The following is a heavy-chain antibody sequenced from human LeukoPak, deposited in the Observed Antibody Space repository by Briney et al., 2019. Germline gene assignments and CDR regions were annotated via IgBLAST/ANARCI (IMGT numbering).Heavy chain of an antibody. CDR1: GFTFTSYG. CDR2: IWYDGSNK. V-gene: IGHV3-33*01. CDR3: SRVPMTTVLSLFYY. Sequence: QAGGSLRLSCAASGFTFTSYGMHGVRQAPGKGLEWVAVIWYDGSNKYYADSVKGRFTISRDTSNNTLHLQMNRLRAEDPAVYYCSRVPMTTVLSLFYYWGQGTLVTVSS. D-gene: IGHD4/OR15-4a*01. J-gene: IGHJ4*02.